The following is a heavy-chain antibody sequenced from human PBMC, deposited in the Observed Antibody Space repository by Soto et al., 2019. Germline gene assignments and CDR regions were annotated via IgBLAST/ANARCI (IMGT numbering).Heavy chain of an antibody. J-gene: IGHJ4*02. CDR1: GFTFSNYG. D-gene: IGHD3-10*01. V-gene: IGHV3-30*18. Sequence: QVQLVESGGGVVQPGRSLRLSCAASGFTFSNYGMHWVRQAPGKGREWVTTISSDGNDNYYAGSVNGRFTISRDNSENPLALQMNGLRAEDTAVYYCAKGSSSAHQFLAHWGQGTLVTVSS. CDR3: AKGSSSAHQFLAH. CDR2: ISSDGNDN.